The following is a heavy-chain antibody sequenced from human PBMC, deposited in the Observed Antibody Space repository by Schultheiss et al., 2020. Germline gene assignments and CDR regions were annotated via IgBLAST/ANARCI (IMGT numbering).Heavy chain of an antibody. CDR2: INHSGST. CDR3: ARGARSLYCSGGSCYPRYFQH. Sequence: SETLSLTCAVYGGSFSGYYWSWIRQPPGKGLEWIGEINHSGSTNYNPSLKSRVTISVDTSKNQFSLKLSSVTAADTAVYYCARGARSLYCSGGSCYPRYFQHWGKGILVTVSS. CDR1: GGSFSGYY. V-gene: IGHV4-34*01. D-gene: IGHD2-15*01. J-gene: IGHJ1*01.